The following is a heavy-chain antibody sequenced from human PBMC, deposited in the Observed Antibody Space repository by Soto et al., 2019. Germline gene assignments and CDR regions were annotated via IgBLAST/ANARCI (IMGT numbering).Heavy chain of an antibody. J-gene: IGHJ6*02. D-gene: IGHD3-10*01. CDR2: IYYSGST. Sequence: SETLSLTCTVSGGSISSGGYYWSWIRQHPGKGLEWIGYIYYSGSTYYNPSLKSRVTISVDTSKNQFSLELSSVTAADTAVYYCARELRFGEDYYGMDVWGQGTTVTVSS. CDR3: ARELRFGEDYYGMDV. CDR1: GGSISSGGYY. V-gene: IGHV4-31*03.